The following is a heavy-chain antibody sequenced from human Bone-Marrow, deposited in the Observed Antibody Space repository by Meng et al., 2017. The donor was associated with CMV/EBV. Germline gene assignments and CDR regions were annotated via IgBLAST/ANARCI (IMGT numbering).Heavy chain of an antibody. CDR2: IIPIFGTA. CDR1: GYTFTSYY. Sequence: SVKVSCKASGYTFTSYYMHWVRQAPGQGLEWMGGIIPIFGTANYAQKFQGRVTITTDESTSTAYMELSSLRSEDTAVYYCARFRPGYCSSTSCYAGDYYYYYGMDVWGQGTTVTVSS. D-gene: IGHD2-2*01. V-gene: IGHV1-69*05. J-gene: IGHJ6*02. CDR3: ARFRPGYCSSTSCYAGDYYYYYGMDV.